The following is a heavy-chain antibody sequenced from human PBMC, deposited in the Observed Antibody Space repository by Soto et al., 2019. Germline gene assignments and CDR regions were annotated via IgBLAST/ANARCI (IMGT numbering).Heavy chain of an antibody. CDR2: ISAYNGDT. CDR3: ARDGNGRQLALFIDY. Sequence: QVQLVQSGAEVKKPGASVKVSCKASGYTFTSYGISWVRQAPGQGLEWMGWISAYNGDTNYAQKLQGRVPMTRDTSTSTAYMELRSLRSDATAVYDCARDGNGRQLALFIDYWGQGTLVTVSS. J-gene: IGHJ4*02. V-gene: IGHV1-18*01. CDR1: GYTFTSYG. D-gene: IGHD1-7*01.